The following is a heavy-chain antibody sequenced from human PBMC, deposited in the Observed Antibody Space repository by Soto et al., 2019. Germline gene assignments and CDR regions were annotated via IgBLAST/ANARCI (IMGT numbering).Heavy chain of an antibody. CDR2: ISSDGTTK. CDR3: AKDSPEWQWLVRD. V-gene: IGHV3-30*18. J-gene: IGHJ4*02. Sequence: QVQLMESGGGVVQPGTSLRLSCAASGFTFPTYGMHWVRQAPGKGLEWVAVISSDGTTKYYADSVKGRFTISRDNSQKTLFLQMNSLRPEDTALYYCAKDSPEWQWLVRDWGQGTLVTVSS. CDR1: GFTFPTYG. D-gene: IGHD6-19*01.